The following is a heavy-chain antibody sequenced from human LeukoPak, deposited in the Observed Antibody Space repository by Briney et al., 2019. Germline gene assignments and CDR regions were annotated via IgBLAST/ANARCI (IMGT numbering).Heavy chain of an antibody. Sequence: GSLRLSCAASGLTFSSHWMHWVRQTPGKGLVWVSRINTDESKINHADSVKGRFTISRDNAKNMLYLQMNSLRAEDTAVYYCARGGLFKYFFDYWGQGTPVTVSS. D-gene: IGHD2-15*01. CDR1: GLTFSSHW. CDR2: INTDESKI. V-gene: IGHV3-74*01. CDR3: ARGGLFKYFFDY. J-gene: IGHJ4*02.